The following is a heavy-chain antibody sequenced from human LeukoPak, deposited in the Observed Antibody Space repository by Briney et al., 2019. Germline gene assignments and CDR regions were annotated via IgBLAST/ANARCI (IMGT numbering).Heavy chain of an antibody. CDR2: IWFDGSKT. Sequence: GGSLRLSCAASGFTFSSYAMSWVRRAPGKGLEWVAAIWFDGSKTYYEDSVKGRFTISRDTSANTLFLQMNSLAAEDTAMYYCARATPYDWHFGLWGRGTLVVVSS. V-gene: IGHV3-33*02. CDR1: GFTFSSYA. J-gene: IGHJ2*01. CDR3: ARATPYDWHFGL. D-gene: IGHD4-17*01.